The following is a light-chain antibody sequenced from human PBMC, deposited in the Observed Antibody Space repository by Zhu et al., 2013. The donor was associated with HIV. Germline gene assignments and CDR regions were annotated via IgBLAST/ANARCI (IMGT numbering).Light chain of an antibody. Sequence: EIVLTQSPGTLSLSPGERATLSCRASQSVTSRFLAWYQQKPGQAPRLLIYSVSNRATGIPARFSGSGSGTDSTLTISSLEPEDFAVYYCQQRSNWPPSTFGGGTKVEIK. V-gene: IGKV3-11*01. CDR3: QQRSNWPPST. CDR2: SVS. J-gene: IGKJ4*01. CDR1: QSVTSRF.